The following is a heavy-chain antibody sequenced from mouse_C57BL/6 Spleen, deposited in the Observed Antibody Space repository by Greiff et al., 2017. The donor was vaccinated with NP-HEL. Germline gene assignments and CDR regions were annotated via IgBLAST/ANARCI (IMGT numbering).Heavy chain of an antibody. CDR3: SRSEFAD. Sequence: VQLVESGGGLVRPGHSLKLSCVTSGFTFSHFRMHWLRPPPGTSLEWIAVITLTSHNYGANYAESVKGRFAISRDDSKSSVYLEMNRLREEDTATYCCSRSEFADWGQGTLVTVAA. CDR2: ITLTSHNYGA. J-gene: IGHJ3*01. CDR1: GFTFSHFR. V-gene: IGHV13-2*01.